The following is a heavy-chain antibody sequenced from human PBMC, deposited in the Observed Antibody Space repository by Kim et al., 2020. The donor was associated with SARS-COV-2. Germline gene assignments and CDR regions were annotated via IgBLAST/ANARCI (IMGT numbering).Heavy chain of an antibody. CDR1: GFTFSSHW. V-gene: IGHV3-74*01. CDR3: ARRQFTSGWSYFDF. J-gene: IGHJ4*02. CDR2: INSDGSTI. Sequence: GGSLRLSCAASGFTFSSHWMHWVRQAPGKGLVWVSGINSDGSTISYADSVKGRFTISRDNAKNTLYLQMNSLRAEDTAVYYCARRQFTSGWSYFDFGGQGTLVTVSS. D-gene: IGHD6-19*01.